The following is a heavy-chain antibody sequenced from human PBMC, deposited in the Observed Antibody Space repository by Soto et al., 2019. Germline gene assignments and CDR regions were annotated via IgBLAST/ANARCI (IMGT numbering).Heavy chain of an antibody. D-gene: IGHD3-10*01. CDR2: IWYDGSNK. V-gene: IGHV3-33*08. J-gene: IGHJ6*02. CDR1: GFTFSSYG. Sequence: PGGSLRLSCAASGFTFSSYGMHWVRQAPGKGLEWVAVIWYDGSNKYYADSVKGRFTISRDNSKNTLYLQMNSLRAEDTAVYYCARDNTYYYGSGSYPSYGMDVWGQGTTVTVSS. CDR3: ARDNTYYYGSGSYPSYGMDV.